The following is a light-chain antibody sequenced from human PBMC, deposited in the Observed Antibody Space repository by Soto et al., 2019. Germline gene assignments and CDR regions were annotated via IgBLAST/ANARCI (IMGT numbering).Light chain of an antibody. Sequence: EIVLTQSPVTLSLSPGHRATLSCRPSQSVSSFLAWYQQKPGQPPRLLIYDVSNRAAGIPARVSGSGSGTDFTLTISSLEPEDFAVYYCQQRTDWPPVYTFGQGTKLEIK. V-gene: IGKV3-11*01. CDR3: QQRTDWPPVYT. J-gene: IGKJ2*01. CDR2: DVS. CDR1: QSVSSF.